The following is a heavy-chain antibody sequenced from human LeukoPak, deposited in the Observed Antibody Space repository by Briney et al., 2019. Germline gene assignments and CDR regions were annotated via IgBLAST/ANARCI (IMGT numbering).Heavy chain of an antibody. CDR2: INPNSGGT. CDR1: GYTFTGYY. V-gene: IGHV1-2*02. D-gene: IGHD3-3*01. J-gene: IGHJ4*02. Sequence: ASVKVSCKASGYTFTGYYIHWARQAPGQGLEWMGWINPNSGGTNYAQKFQGRVTMTRDTSISTAYMELSRLRSDDTAVYYCARERFGGLRFLKWFGGRAFDIWGQGTLVTVSS. CDR3: ARERFGGLRFLKWFGGRAFDI.